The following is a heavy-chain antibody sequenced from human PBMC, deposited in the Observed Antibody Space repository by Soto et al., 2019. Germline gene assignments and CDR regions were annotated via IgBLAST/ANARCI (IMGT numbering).Heavy chain of an antibody. CDR3: ARRNYGSGSTYFDY. CDR2: IYYSGST. J-gene: IGHJ4*02. D-gene: IGHD3-10*01. CDR1: GGSFSGYY. Sequence: PSETLSLTCAVYGGSFSGYYWSWIRQPPGKGLEWIGYIYYSGSTNYNPSLKSRVTISVDTSKNQFSLKLNSMTAADTAVYYCARRNYGSGSTYFDYWGQGTLVTVSS. V-gene: IGHV4-59*08.